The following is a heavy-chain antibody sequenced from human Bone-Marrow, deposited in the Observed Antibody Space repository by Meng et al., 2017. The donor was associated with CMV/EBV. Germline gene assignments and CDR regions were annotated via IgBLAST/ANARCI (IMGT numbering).Heavy chain of an antibody. D-gene: IGHD3-22*01. Sequence: LSLTCAASGFTFSSYSMNWVRQAPGKGLEWVSSTSSRSSYINYADSVKGRFTISRDNAKNSLYLQMNSLRAEDTAVYYCARDLWGDSSGSYFDYWGQGTLVTVSS. V-gene: IGHV3-21*01. CDR1: GFTFSSYS. J-gene: IGHJ4*02. CDR3: ARDLWGDSSGSYFDY. CDR2: TSSRSSYI.